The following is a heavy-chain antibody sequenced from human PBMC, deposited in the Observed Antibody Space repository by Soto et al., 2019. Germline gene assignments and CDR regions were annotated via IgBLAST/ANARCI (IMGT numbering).Heavy chain of an antibody. D-gene: IGHD3-16*01. Sequence: QVQLQESGPGLVKPSQTLSLTCTVSGGSISSGGYYWSWIRQHPGKGLEWIGYIYYSGSTYYNPSLKSRVTISVDASKNQFSLELSSVTAADRAVYYCARVGGINWFDPWGQGTLVTVSS. CDR3: ARVGGINWFDP. J-gene: IGHJ5*02. CDR1: GGSISSGGYY. CDR2: IYYSGST. V-gene: IGHV4-31*03.